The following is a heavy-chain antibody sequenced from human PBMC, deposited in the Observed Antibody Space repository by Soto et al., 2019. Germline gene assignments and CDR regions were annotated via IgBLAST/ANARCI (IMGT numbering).Heavy chain of an antibody. CDR3: ARPVEVVSRFVGSGGMDV. Sequence: GGSLRLSCAASGFTLSDYYMSWLRQAPGKGLEWVAYLSPTGSTIYYADSVKGRFTISRDNAKNSLYLQMNSLRAEDTAMYYCARPVEVVSRFVGSGGMDVWGQGTTVTVSS. CDR2: LSPTGSTI. J-gene: IGHJ6*02. D-gene: IGHD3-16*01. CDR1: GFTLSDYY. V-gene: IGHV3-11*01.